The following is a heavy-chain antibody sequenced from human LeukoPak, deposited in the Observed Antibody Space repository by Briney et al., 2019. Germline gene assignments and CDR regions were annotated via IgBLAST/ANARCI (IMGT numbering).Heavy chain of an antibody. V-gene: IGHV4-39*07. Sequence: SETLSLTCIVSGGSISSSSYYWGWIRQPPGKGLEWIGSIYYSGSTYYNPSLKSRVTISVDTSKNQFSLKLSSVTAADTAVYYCARVYCSSTSCYPGYNWFDPWGQGTLVTVSS. D-gene: IGHD2-2*01. J-gene: IGHJ5*02. CDR1: GGSISSSSYY. CDR2: IYYSGST. CDR3: ARVYCSSTSCYPGYNWFDP.